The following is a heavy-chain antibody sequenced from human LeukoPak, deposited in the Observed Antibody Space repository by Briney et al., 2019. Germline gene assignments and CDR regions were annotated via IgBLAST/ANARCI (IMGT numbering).Heavy chain of an antibody. J-gene: IGHJ5*02. CDR2: INPNSGGT. CDR1: GYTFTSYG. V-gene: IGHV1-2*02. Sequence: ASVKVSCKASGYTFTSYGISWVRQAPGQGLEWMGWINPNSGGTNYAQKFQGRVTMTRDTSISTAYMELSRLRSDDTAVYYCARDLEFYSSSWYPSDWFDPWGQGTLVTVSS. D-gene: IGHD6-13*01. CDR3: ARDLEFYSSSWYPSDWFDP.